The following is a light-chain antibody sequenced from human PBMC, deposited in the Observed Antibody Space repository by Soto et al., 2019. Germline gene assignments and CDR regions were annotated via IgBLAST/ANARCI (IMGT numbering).Light chain of an antibody. V-gene: IGKV3-15*01. CDR3: QQYNDNWPT. J-gene: IGKJ1*01. CDR1: QSVRTN. Sequence: TLSCRASQSVRTNLAWYQHKPGQSPRLLIYGASHRASGFPARFSGSGSGTEFTLSISSLQSEDFAVYYCQQYNDNWPTFGQGTTVDIK. CDR2: GAS.